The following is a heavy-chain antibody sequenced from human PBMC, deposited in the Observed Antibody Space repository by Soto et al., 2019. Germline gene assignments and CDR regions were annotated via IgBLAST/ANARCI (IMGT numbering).Heavy chain of an antibody. CDR1: GFTFNNYA. Sequence: EVQLLESGGGLVQPGGSLRLSCAASGFTFNNYAMSWVRQAPGKGLEWVSGISGRGGSAYSADSVKGRFTISRDNSKNKLYLQMNSLRGEDTAVYYCAKGGLYISSTWYEGFWGQGTRVTVSS. CDR2: ISGRGGSA. D-gene: IGHD6-13*01. J-gene: IGHJ4*02. V-gene: IGHV3-23*01. CDR3: AKGGLYISSTWYEGF.